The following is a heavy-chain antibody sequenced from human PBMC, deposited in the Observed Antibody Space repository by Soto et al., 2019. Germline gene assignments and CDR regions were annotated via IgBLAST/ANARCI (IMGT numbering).Heavy chain of an antibody. Sequence: ASVKVSCKASGYNFIDYDINWVRQAPGQGLEWVGWVNPKSGNAGYAQKFRGRVTMTRDTSIDTAYLELTRLTSEDTAVYFCARVPMIAASPDSWGQGTLGTVS. V-gene: IGHV1-8*02. CDR2: VNPKSGNA. D-gene: IGHD6-6*01. J-gene: IGHJ4*02. CDR1: GYNFIDYD. CDR3: ARVPMIAASPDS.